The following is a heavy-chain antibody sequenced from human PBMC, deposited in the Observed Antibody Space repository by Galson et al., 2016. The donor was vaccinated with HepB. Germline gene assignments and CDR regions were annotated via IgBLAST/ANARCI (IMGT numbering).Heavy chain of an antibody. J-gene: IGHJ4*02. CDR1: GGALSSYS. V-gene: IGHV1-69*06. Sequence: SCKASGGALSSYSFSWVRQAPGQGLEWMGGIMPMFGAANSAQKFQGRVTITADKSTSTVYMELNALTSDDTAVYYCAREPLIVLVVGTYYFDSWGQGTLVTVSS. CDR2: IMPMFGAA. CDR3: AREPLIVLVVGTYYFDS. D-gene: IGHD2-8*02.